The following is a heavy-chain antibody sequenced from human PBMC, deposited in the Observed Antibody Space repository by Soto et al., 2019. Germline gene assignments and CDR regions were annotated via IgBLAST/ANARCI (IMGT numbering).Heavy chain of an antibody. CDR2: IGPESGAT. CDR3: GRGRSGQIVIFY. J-gene: IGHJ4*02. V-gene: IGHV1-2*02. CDR1: GYTFTGHY. Sequence: PLKVSSETSGYTFTGHYIHWLRQAPQQGPEWMGEIGPESGATRYAEKFRGRVTMTMDTSITTVYMELRNLSPDDTAVYYCGRGRSGQIVIFYWGQGTPVTVSS. D-gene: IGHD1-26*01.